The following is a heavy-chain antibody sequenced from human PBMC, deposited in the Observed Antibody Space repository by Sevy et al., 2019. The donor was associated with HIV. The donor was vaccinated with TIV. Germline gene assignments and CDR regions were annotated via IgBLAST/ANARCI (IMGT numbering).Heavy chain of an antibody. D-gene: IGHD3-10*01. V-gene: IGHV3-33*06. CDR1: GFTFSSYG. CDR2: IWYDGSNK. J-gene: IGHJ4*02. Sequence: GGSLRLSCAASGFTFSSYGMHWVRQAPGKGLEWVAVIWYDGSNKYYADSVKGRFTISRDNSKNTLYLQMNSLRAEDTAVYYCAKDRVYYGSGSSPNYYFDYWGQGTLVTVSS. CDR3: AKDRVYYGSGSSPNYYFDY.